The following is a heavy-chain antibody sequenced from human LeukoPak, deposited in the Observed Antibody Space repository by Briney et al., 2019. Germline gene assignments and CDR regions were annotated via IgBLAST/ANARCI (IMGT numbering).Heavy chain of an antibody. Sequence: SETLSLTCTVSGGSVSSGSYYWSWIRQPPGKGLEWIGYIYYSGSTNYNPSLKSRVTISVDTSKNQFSLKLSSVTAADTAVYYRARSTVVTLEAFDIWGQGTMVTVSS. J-gene: IGHJ3*02. V-gene: IGHV4-61*01. D-gene: IGHD4-23*01. CDR1: GGSVSSGSYY. CDR2: IYYSGST. CDR3: ARSTVVTLEAFDI.